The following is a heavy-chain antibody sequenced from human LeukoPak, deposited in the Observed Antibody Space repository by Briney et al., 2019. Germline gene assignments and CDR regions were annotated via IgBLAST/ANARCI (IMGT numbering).Heavy chain of an antibody. CDR3: ARNIDVFGWFDP. J-gene: IGHJ5*02. V-gene: IGHV3-30*03. D-gene: IGHD3-10*01. Sequence: GGSLRLSCAASGFTFSSYGMHWVRQAPGKGLEWVAVISYDGSNKYYADSVKGRFTISRDNSKNTLYLQMNSLRSDDTAVYYCARNIDVFGWFDPWGQGTLVTVSS. CDR1: GFTFSSYG. CDR2: ISYDGSNK.